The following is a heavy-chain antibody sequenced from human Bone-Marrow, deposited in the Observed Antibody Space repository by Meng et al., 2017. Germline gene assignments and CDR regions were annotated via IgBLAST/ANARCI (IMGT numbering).Heavy chain of an antibody. Sequence: QVQLQESGPGLVNPSGTLSLTCAVSGDSIISNYWWNWVRQTPGKGLEWIGEIYHTGSTYYNPSLKSRVTISVDTSKNQFSLKLSSVTAADTAVYYCARRGGSSSGNVDYWGQGTLVTVSS. CDR1: GDSIISNYW. CDR2: IYHTGST. V-gene: IGHV4-4*02. J-gene: IGHJ4*02. D-gene: IGHD6-6*01. CDR3: ARRGGSSSGNVDY.